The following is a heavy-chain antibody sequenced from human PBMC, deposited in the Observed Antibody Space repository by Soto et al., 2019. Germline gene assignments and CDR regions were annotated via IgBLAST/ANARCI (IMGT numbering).Heavy chain of an antibody. CDR1: GFTFSSYS. CDR3: AKNLRYCSGGSCSIMDV. D-gene: IGHD2-15*01. J-gene: IGHJ6*03. Sequence: GGALRLSCAASGFTFSSYSMSWVRPAPGEGLEWVSAISGSGGSTYYADSVKGRFTISRDNSKNTLYLQMNSLRAEDTAVYYCAKNLRYCSGGSCSIMDVWGKGTTVTVSS. V-gene: IGHV3-23*01. CDR2: ISGSGGST.